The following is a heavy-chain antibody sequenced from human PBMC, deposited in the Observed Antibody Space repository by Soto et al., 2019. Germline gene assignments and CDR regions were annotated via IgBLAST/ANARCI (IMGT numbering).Heavy chain of an antibody. CDR3: ASNGCSSTSCYTDLRSYYYGMDV. D-gene: IGHD2-2*02. Sequence: SVKVSCKASGGTFSSYAISWVRQAPGRGLEWMGGIIPIFGTANYAQKFQGRVTITADESTSTAYMELSSLRSEDTAVYYCASNGCSSTSCYTDLRSYYYGMDVWGQGTTVTVSS. CDR2: IIPIFGTA. J-gene: IGHJ6*02. V-gene: IGHV1-69*13. CDR1: GGTFSSYA.